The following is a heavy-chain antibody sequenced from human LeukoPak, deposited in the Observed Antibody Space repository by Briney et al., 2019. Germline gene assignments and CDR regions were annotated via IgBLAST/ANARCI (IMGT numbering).Heavy chain of an antibody. V-gene: IGHV3-48*02. CDR3: ARSTYYYDSSGYLYPSFFDY. J-gene: IGHJ4*02. CDR1: GFTFSSYS. D-gene: IGHD3-22*01. CDR2: ISRTSHTI. Sequence: PGGSLRLSCAASGFTFSSYSMNWVRQAPGKGLEWVSYISRTSHTIYYADSVKGRFTISRDNAKNSLYLQMNSLRDEGTAVYYCARSTYYYDSSGYLYPSFFDYWGQGNLVTVSS.